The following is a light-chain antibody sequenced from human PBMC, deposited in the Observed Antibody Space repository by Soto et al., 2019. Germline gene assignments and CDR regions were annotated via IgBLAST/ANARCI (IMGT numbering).Light chain of an antibody. Sequence: EIVLTQSPGTLSLSPGERATLSCRASQSLSSGQLVWYQQKPGQAPRLLIYGGSSRATGIPSRFSGRGSGTDFTLTISSLEPEDFAVYYCQQRSNWPPITFGQGTRLEIK. V-gene: IGKV3D-20*02. J-gene: IGKJ5*01. CDR2: GGS. CDR1: QSLSSGQ. CDR3: QQRSNWPPIT.